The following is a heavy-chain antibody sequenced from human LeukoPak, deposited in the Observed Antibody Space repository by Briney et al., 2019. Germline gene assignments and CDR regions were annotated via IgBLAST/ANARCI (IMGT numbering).Heavy chain of an antibody. CDR3: ARGDYDSSGYSPSYYYYYYGMDV. Sequence: ASVKVSCKASGYTFSSYDINGVRQATGQGLEWMGWMNPNSGNTGYAQKFQGRVTMTRNTSISTAYMELSSLRSEDTAVYYCARGDYDSSGYSPSYYYYYYGMDVWGQGTTVTVSS. D-gene: IGHD3-22*01. CDR2: MNPNSGNT. CDR1: GYTFSSYD. J-gene: IGHJ6*02. V-gene: IGHV1-8*01.